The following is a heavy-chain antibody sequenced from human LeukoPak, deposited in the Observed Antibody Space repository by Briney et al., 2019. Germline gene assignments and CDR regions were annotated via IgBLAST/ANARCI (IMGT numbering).Heavy chain of an antibody. J-gene: IGHJ6*03. V-gene: IGHV3-48*01. CDR2: ISSSSSTI. CDR3: ARDMWGSGSIYYYYMDV. D-gene: IGHD3-10*01. Sequence: GGSLRLSCAASGFTFSSYEMNWVRQAPGKGLEWVSYISSSSSTIYYADSVKGRFTISRGNAKNSLYLQMNSLRAEDTAVYYCARDMWGSGSIYYYYMDVWGKGTTVTVSS. CDR1: GFTFSSYE.